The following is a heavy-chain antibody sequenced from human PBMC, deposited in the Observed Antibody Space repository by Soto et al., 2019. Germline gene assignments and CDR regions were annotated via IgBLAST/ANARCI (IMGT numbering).Heavy chain of an antibody. CDR3: ARGGVSTRTFDY. D-gene: IGHD3-3*01. V-gene: IGHV5-51*01. CDR2: IYPSDSDT. CDR1: GYNFAGYW. Sequence: SLKISCKGSGYNFAGYWIAWVRQMPGKGLELMEIIYPSDSDTRYRPSFQGQVTISADKSISSAYLQWSSPRASDTAMYYCARGGVSTRTFDYWGQGTPVTVSS. J-gene: IGHJ4*02.